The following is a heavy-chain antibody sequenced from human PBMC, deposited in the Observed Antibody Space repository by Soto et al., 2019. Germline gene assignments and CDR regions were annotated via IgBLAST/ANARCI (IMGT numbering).Heavy chain of an antibody. J-gene: IGHJ6*02. Sequence: PSETNPLRNAVFKANRGDHGWARIRQSPDKGLEWIGEVHPSGSTDYNPSLKSRLTLSLDTSKNQFSLKVASVTAADTAVYFCARGKPSGYRFGPRNFVDYGLDVWGPGTTVTVSS. CDR1: KANRGDHG. V-gene: IGHV4-34*01. D-gene: IGHD5-18*01. CDR2: VHPSGST. CDR3: ARGKPSGYRFGPRNFVDYGLDV.